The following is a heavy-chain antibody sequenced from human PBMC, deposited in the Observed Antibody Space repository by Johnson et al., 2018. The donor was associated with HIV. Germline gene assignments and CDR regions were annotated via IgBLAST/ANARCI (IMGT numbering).Heavy chain of an antibody. CDR1: GFTFSSYG. V-gene: IGHV3-30*02. J-gene: IGHJ3*02. Sequence: VQLVESGGGVVQPGSSLRLSCAASGFTFSSYGMHWVRQAPGKGLEWVAFIQYDGSNKYYADSVKGRFTISRDNSKNTLYLQMNSRRAEDTAVYYGARGPRTYYDDSSGHDEAFDIWGQGTMVTVSS. CDR3: ARGPRTYYDDSSGHDEAFDI. D-gene: IGHD3-22*01. CDR2: IQYDGSNK.